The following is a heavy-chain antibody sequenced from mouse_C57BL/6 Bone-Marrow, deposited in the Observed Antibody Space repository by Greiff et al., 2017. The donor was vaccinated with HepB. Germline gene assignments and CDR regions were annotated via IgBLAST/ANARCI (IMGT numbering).Heavy chain of an antibody. CDR2: IDPENGDT. D-gene: IGHD6-1*01. CDR1: GFNIKDDY. V-gene: IGHV14-4*01. Sequence: VQLQQSGAELVRPGASVKLSCTASGFNIKDDYMPWVKQRPEQGLEWIGWIDPENGDTEYASKFQGKATITADTSSNKAYLQLSSLTSEDTAVYYCTTLRPSCYYAMDYWGQGTSVTVSS. J-gene: IGHJ4*01. CDR3: TTLRPSCYYAMDY.